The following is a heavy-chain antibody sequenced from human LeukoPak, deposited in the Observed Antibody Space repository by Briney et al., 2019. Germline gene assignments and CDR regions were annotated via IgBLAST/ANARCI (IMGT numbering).Heavy chain of an antibody. CDR3: ASQGWFGELSN. D-gene: IGHD3-10*01. J-gene: IGHJ4*02. CDR2: IYYSGST. V-gene: IGHV4-61*05. CDR1: GGSISSSSYY. Sequence: PSETLSLTCTVSGGSISSSSYYWGWIRQPPGKGLEWIGYIYYSGSTNYNPSLKSRVTISVDTSKNQFSLKLSSVTAADTAVYYCASQGWFGELSNWGQGTLVTVSS.